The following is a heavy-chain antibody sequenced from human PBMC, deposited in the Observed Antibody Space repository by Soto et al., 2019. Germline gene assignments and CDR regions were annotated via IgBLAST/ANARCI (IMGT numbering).Heavy chain of an antibody. Sequence: SETLSLTCAVSGYSISSGYYWGWIRQTPGKGLEWIASIYHSGSTYYNPSLKSRVTISVDTSKNQFSLKLTSVTAADTAVYYCARGAATVTPGWFDPPGKGIMV. D-gene: IGHD4-17*01. J-gene: IGHJ5*02. V-gene: IGHV4-38-2*01. CDR1: GYSISSGYY. CDR2: IYHSGST. CDR3: ARGAATVTPGWFDP.